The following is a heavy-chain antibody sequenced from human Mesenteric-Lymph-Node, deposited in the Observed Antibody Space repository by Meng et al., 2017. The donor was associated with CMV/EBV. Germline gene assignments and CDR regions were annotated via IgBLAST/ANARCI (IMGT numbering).Heavy chain of an antibody. CDR2: ISSSSSTI. Sequence: GGSLRLSCAASGFTFSSYSMNWVRQAPGKGLEWVSYISSSSSTIYYADSVKGRFTISRDNAKNSLYLQMNSLRAEDTAVYYCARDRMATFLGYYYYGMDVWGQGTTVTVSS. J-gene: IGHJ6*02. V-gene: IGHV3-48*04. CDR1: GFTFSSYS. D-gene: IGHD5-24*01. CDR3: ARDRMATFLGYYYYGMDV.